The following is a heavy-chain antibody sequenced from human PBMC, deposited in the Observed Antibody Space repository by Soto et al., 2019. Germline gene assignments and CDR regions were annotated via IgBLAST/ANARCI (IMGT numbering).Heavy chain of an antibody. J-gene: IGHJ4*02. Sequence: GGSLRLSCAASGFTFSSYSMNWVRQAPGKGLEWVSYISSSSSTIYYADSVKGRFTISRDNAKSSLYLQMNSLRDEDTAVYYCARENYDYVWGSYRAHFDYWGQGTLVTVSS. CDR3: ARENYDYVWGSYRAHFDY. CDR2: ISSSSSTI. CDR1: GFTFSSYS. V-gene: IGHV3-48*02. D-gene: IGHD3-16*02.